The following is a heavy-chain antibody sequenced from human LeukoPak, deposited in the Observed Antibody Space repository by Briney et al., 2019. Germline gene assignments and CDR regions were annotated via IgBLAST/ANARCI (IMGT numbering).Heavy chain of an antibody. Sequence: GGSLRLSCVASGFSFDSYWMNWVRQAPGRGLEWVANINHDATEKYYVDSVRGRFTTSRDNAKKSLYLQMNRLRADDTAVYYCAREGYSPYWGQGTLVTVSS. CDR3: AREGYSPY. CDR2: INHDATEK. CDR1: GFSFDSYW. D-gene: IGHD6-13*01. J-gene: IGHJ4*02. V-gene: IGHV3-7*01.